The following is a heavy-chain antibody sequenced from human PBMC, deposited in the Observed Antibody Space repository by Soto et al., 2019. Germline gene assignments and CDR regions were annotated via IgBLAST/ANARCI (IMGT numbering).Heavy chain of an antibody. CDR2: IWYDGSNK. Sequence: GGSLRLSCAASGFTFSSYGMHWVRQAPGKGLEWVAVIWYDGSNKYYADSVKGRFTISRDNSKNTLYLQMNSLRAEDTAVYYCARSTSSWLGSPLDYWGQGTLVTVSS. CDR1: GFTFSSYG. CDR3: ARSTSSWLGSPLDY. D-gene: IGHD6-13*01. V-gene: IGHV3-33*01. J-gene: IGHJ4*02.